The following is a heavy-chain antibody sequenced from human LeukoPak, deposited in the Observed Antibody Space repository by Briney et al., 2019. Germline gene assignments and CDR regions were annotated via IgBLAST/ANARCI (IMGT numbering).Heavy chain of an antibody. CDR1: GFSFGSYA. CDR3: AKGGRNSEGDY. Sequence: GGSLRLSSAVSGFSFGSYAMTWVRQAPGKGLEWVSAISDGGAITYYADSVKGRFTISRDNSKNTLYLQMNSLRAEDTAVYYCAKGGRNSEGDYWGQGTLVTVSS. CDR2: ISDGGAIT. J-gene: IGHJ4*02. V-gene: IGHV3-23*01. D-gene: IGHD4-23*01.